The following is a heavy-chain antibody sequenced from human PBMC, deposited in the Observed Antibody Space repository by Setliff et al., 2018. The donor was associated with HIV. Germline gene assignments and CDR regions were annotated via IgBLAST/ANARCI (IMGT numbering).Heavy chain of an antibody. J-gene: IGHJ6*02. Sequence: PGGSLRLSCAASGFRFTTYWMSWVRQAPGKGLEWLANVKQDGSEQYYLDSVKGRFTISRDNGKNSLYLQMSSLRAEDTAVYYCAKSGVRPHPSHDYYYYGMDVWGQGTTVTVSS. V-gene: IGHV3-7*01. CDR2: VKQDGSEQ. CDR1: GFRFTTYW. CDR3: AKSGVRPHPSHDYYYYGMDV. D-gene: IGHD1-1*01.